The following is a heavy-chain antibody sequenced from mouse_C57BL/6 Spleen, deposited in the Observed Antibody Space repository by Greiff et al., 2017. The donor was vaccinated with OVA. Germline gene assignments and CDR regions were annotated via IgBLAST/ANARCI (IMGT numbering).Heavy chain of an antibody. CDR3: ARSRITTVVPFDY. J-gene: IGHJ2*01. CDR1: GYTFTSYW. D-gene: IGHD1-1*01. V-gene: IGHV1-55*01. Sequence: VQLQQPGAELVKPGASVKMSCKASGYTFTSYWITWVKQRPGQGLEWIGDIYPGSGSTNYNEKFKSKATLTVDTSSSTAYMQLSSLTSEDSAVYYCARSRITTVVPFDYWGQGTTLTVSS. CDR2: IYPGSGST.